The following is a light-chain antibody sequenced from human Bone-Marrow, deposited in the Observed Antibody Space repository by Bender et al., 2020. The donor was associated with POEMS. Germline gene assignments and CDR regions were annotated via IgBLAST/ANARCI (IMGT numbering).Light chain of an antibody. Sequence: QSVLTQPPSASGTPGQRVTISCSGSSSNIGTNPVNWYQQLPGTAPKLLIYSYGQRPSGVPDRFSGSQSGTSASLTISGLQSEDEADYYCAAWEDSLNGWVFGGGTKLTVL. V-gene: IGLV1-44*01. CDR2: SYG. CDR1: SSNIGTNP. J-gene: IGLJ3*02. CDR3: AAWEDSLNGWV.